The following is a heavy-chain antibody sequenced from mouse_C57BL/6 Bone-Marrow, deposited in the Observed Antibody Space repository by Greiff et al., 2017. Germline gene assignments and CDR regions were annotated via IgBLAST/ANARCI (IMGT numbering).Heavy chain of an antibody. V-gene: IGHV5-9-1*02. CDR2: ISSGGDYI. Sequence: EVMLVESGAGLVKPGGSLKLSCAASGFTFSSYAMSWVRQTPEKRLEWVAYISSGGDYIYYADTVKGRFSISRDNARNTLYLQMSSLKSEDTAMYYCTRDGLRRRDYFDYWGQGTTLTVSS. D-gene: IGHD2-2*01. CDR3: TRDGLRRRDYFDY. CDR1: GFTFSSYA. J-gene: IGHJ2*01.